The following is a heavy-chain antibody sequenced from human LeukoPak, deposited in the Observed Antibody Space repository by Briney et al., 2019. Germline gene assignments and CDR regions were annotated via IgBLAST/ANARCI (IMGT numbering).Heavy chain of an antibody. V-gene: IGHV3-33*01. CDR2: IWYDGSNK. Sequence: PGGSLRLSCAASGFTFSSYGMHWVRQAPGKGLEWVAVIWYDGSNKYYEDSVKVRFTISRDNSEDKVYLQMNSLSAEDKAVFYRAASGRALYCSGCSCYPPDYWGQGTLVTVSS. J-gene: IGHJ4*02. CDR3: AASGRALYCSGCSCYPPDY. CDR1: GFTFSSYG. D-gene: IGHD2-15*01.